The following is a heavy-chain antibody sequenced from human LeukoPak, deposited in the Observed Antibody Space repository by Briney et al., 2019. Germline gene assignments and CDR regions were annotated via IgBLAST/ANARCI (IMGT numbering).Heavy chain of an antibody. V-gene: IGHV3-48*03. J-gene: IGHJ4*02. D-gene: IGHD2-2*02. CDR3: ARHLATSGSYPLDY. Sequence: PGGSLRLSCAASGFTFSSYEMNWVRQAPGKGLEWVSYISSSGSTIYYADSVKGRFTISRDNAKNSLYLQMNSLRAEDTAVYYCARHLATSGSYPLDYWGQGTPVTVSS. CDR1: GFTFSSYE. CDR2: ISSSGSTI.